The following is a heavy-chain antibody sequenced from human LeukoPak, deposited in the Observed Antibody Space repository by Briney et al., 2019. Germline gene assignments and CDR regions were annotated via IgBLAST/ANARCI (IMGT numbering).Heavy chain of an antibody. CDR1: GYTFTSYD. V-gene: IGHV1-8*03. J-gene: IGHJ6*03. Sequence: ASVKVSCKASGYTFTSYDINWVRQATGQGLGWMGWMNPNSGNTSYAQKFQGRVTITRNTSISTAYMELSSLRSEDTAVYYCARVGDGSGSYYNLGYYYYYYMDVWGKGTTVTVSS. CDR3: ARVGDGSGSYYNLGYYYYYYMDV. D-gene: IGHD3-10*01. CDR2: MNPNSGNT.